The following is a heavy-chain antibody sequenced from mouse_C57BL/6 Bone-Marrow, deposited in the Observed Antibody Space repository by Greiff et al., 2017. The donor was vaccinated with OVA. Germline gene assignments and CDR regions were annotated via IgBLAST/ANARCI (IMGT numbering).Heavy chain of an antibody. CDR3: ARASNYSNYAYYAMDY. Sequence: EVKLMESGPGLAKPSQTLSLTCSVTGYSITSDYWNWIRKFPGNKLEYMGYISYSGSTYYNPSLKSRISITRDTSKNQYYLQLNSVTTEDTATYYCARASNYSNYAYYAMDYWGQGTSVTVSS. CDR2: ISYSGST. V-gene: IGHV3-8*01. J-gene: IGHJ4*01. CDR1: GYSITSDY. D-gene: IGHD2-5*01.